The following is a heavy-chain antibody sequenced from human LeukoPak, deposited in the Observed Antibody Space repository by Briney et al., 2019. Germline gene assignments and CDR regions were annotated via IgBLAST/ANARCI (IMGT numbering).Heavy chain of an antibody. D-gene: IGHD2-15*01. CDR3: AKVRRELTLTHFDY. V-gene: IGHV3-23*01. J-gene: IGHJ4*02. Sequence: GGSLRLSCAASGFTFSSYAMSWVRQAPGKGLEWVSAISGRGGSTYYADSVKGRFTISRDNSQNTLYLQMNSLRADDTAVYYCAKVRRELTLTHFDYWGQGTLVTVSS. CDR2: ISGRGGST. CDR1: GFTFSSYA.